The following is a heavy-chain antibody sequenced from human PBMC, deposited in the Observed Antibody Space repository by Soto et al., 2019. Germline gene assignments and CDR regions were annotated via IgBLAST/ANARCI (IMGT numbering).Heavy chain of an antibody. CDR3: AKALKHNYGMDV. V-gene: IGHV3-23*01. CDR1: GFTFSSYA. CDR2: ISGSGGST. Sequence: LRLSCAAAGFTFSSYAMSWVRQAPGKGLEWVSGISGSGGSTYYADSVKGRFTISRDNSKNTLYLQMNSLRAEDTAVYYCAKALKHNYGMDVCGQGTTVTVSS. J-gene: IGHJ6*02.